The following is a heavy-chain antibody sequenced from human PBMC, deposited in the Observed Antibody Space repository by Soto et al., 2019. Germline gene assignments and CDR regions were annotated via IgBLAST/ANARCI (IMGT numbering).Heavy chain of an antibody. Sequence: EVQLVESGGGLVQPGGSLRLSCAASGFTLSSHDMNWVRQAPGKGLEWVSFISRTGDSIYYGASVRGTFTISRDTATNLLYLKAESLRAEDKAVYCGSRDAGAGTRRWGALDIWGQGAMVTVSS. J-gene: IGHJ3*02. CDR3: SRDAGAGTRRWGALDI. CDR2: ISRTGDSI. D-gene: IGHD1-26*01. V-gene: IGHV3-48*01. CDR1: GFTLSSHD.